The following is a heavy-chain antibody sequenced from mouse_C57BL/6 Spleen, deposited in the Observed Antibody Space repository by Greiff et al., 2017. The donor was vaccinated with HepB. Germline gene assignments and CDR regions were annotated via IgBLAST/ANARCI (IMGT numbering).Heavy chain of an antibody. CDR2: IRNKANGYTT. Sequence: EVMLVESGGGLVQPGGSLSLSCAASGFTFTDYYMSWVRQPPGKALEWLGFIRNKANGYTTEYSASVKGRFTISRDNSQSILYLQMNALRAEDSATYYCASYMGVFDYWGQGTTLTVSS. J-gene: IGHJ2*01. V-gene: IGHV7-3*01. CDR3: ASYMGVFDY. CDR1: GFTFTDYY.